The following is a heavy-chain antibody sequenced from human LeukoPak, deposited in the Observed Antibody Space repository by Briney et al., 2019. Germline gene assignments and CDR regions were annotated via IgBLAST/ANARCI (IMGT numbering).Heavy chain of an antibody. Sequence: QTGGSLRLSCAASGFTFSSYWMSWVRQGPGKGQELVANIKKDGSEKSYVDSVKGRFTISRDNAKNSLSLQMNSLRDEDTAVYYCAELGITMIGGVWGKGTTVTISS. CDR1: GFTFSSYW. V-gene: IGHV3-7*01. CDR3: AELGITMIGGV. D-gene: IGHD3-10*02. J-gene: IGHJ6*04. CDR2: IKKDGSEK.